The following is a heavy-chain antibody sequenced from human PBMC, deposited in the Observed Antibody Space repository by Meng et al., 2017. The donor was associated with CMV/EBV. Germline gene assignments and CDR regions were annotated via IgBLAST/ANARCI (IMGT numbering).Heavy chain of an antibody. D-gene: IGHD2-2*02. V-gene: IGHV3-21*01. Sequence: GESLKISCAASGFTFSSYSINWVRQAPGKGLEWVSSISSSSSYIYYADSVKGRFTISRDNAKNSLYLQMNSLRAEDTAVYYCARVVDCSSTSCYKGLDYWGQGTLVTVSS. CDR2: ISSSSSYI. CDR3: ARVVDCSSTSCYKGLDY. CDR1: GFTFSSYS. J-gene: IGHJ4*02.